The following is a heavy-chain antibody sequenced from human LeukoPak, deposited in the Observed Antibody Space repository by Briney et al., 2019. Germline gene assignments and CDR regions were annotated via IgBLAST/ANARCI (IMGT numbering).Heavy chain of an antibody. CDR2: ISGDGGST. CDR3: AKAYYHDSSGYWGGVDY. Sequence: AGGSLRLSCAASGFTFDDYAMHWVRQAPGKGLEWVSLISGDGGSTYYADSVKGRFTISRDNSKNSLYLQMNSLRTEDTALYYCAKAYYHDSSGYWGGVDYWGQGTLVTVSS. J-gene: IGHJ4*02. CDR1: GFTFDDYA. D-gene: IGHD3-22*01. V-gene: IGHV3-43*02.